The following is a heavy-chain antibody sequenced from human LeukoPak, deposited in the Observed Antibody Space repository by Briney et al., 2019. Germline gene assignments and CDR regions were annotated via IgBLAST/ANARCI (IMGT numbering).Heavy chain of an antibody. CDR2: IYHSGST. D-gene: IGHD3-10*01. J-gene: IGHJ4*03. CDR1: GGSFCGYY. CDR3: ARGPPYGSGSYFDY. Sequence: SETLSLTCAVCGGSFCGYYWSCIRDPPGKGGEWSGEIYHSGSTNYNPSLKSRVTISVDTSKNQLSLKLCSVTAADTAVYYCARGPPYGSGSYFDYWGQGTIVTVSS. V-gene: IGHV4-34*01.